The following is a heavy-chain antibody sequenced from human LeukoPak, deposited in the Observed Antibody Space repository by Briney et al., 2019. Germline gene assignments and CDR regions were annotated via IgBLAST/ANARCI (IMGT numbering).Heavy chain of an antibody. D-gene: IGHD3-10*01. V-gene: IGHV4-4*02. CDR1: GGSISSSNW. J-gene: IGHJ6*03. Sequence: SETLSLTCAVSGGSISSSNWWSWVRQPPGKGLEWIGNIHHSGNIYYSPSLKSRVSISVDTSKNQFSLRVTSVTAADTAVYYCARGRSSMVRGYYYYYMDVWGKGTTVTISS. CDR3: ARGRSSMVRGYYYYYMDV. CDR2: IHHSGNI.